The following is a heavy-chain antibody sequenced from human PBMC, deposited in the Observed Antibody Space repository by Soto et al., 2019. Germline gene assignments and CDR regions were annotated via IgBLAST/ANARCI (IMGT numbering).Heavy chain of an antibody. D-gene: IGHD3-10*01. J-gene: IGHJ6*02. CDR3: ARDRPAMGRYYYYGMDV. CDR1: GGSISSGGYY. CDR2: IYYSGST. Sequence: QVQLQESGPGLVKPSQTLSLTCTVSGGSISSGGYYWSWIRQHPGKGLEWIGYIYYSGSTYYNPSLKSRVTISVDTSKNQFSLKLSSVTAADTAVYYCARDRPAMGRYYYYGMDVWGQGTTVTVSS. V-gene: IGHV4-31*03.